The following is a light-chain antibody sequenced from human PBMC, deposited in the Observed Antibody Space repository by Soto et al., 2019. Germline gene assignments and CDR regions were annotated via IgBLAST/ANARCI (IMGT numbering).Light chain of an antibody. CDR1: VGL. CDR2: DDT. J-gene: IGLJ1*01. V-gene: IGLV2-23*01. CDR3: CLYVGGRTYV. Sequence: QSLLTQPASVSFSPGQSITISCTGTVGLVSWYQQHPGKFPKLIIYDDTKRPSGVSSRFSGSKSGNTASLTISGLQTEDEADYYCCLYVGGRTYVFGTGTKVTVL.